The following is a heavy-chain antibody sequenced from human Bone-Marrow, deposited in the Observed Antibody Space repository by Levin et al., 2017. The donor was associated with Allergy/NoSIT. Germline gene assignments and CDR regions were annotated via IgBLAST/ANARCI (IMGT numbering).Heavy chain of an antibody. CDR2: IDPSDSYT. CDR3: ARRLHREFNYYLDV. Sequence: GESLKISCKGSGYIFTTYYIAWVRQMPGKGLEWMGRIDPSDSYTNYSPSLRGHVTFSAAKSVSTVYLHWDSLKASDTGIYYCARRLHREFNYYLDVWGTGTTVTVSS. CDR1: GYIFTTYY. D-gene: IGHD3-10*01. V-gene: IGHV5-10-1*01. J-gene: IGHJ6*03.